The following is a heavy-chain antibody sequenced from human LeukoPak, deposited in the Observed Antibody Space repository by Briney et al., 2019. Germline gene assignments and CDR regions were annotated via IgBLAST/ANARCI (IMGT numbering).Heavy chain of an antibody. CDR3: ARDNSRSPYDSSGYFFDY. V-gene: IGHV3-21*01. CDR1: GFTFSSYS. J-gene: IGHJ4*02. CDR2: LSSSSSYI. D-gene: IGHD3-22*01. Sequence: GGSLRLSCAASGFTFSSYSMNWVRQAPGKGLEWVSSLSSSSSYIYYADSVKGRFTISRDNAKNSLYLQMNSLRAEDTAVYYCARDNSRSPYDSSGYFFDYWGQGTLVTVSS.